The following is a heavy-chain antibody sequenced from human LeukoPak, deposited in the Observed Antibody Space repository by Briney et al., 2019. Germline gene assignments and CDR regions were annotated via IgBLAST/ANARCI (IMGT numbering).Heavy chain of an antibody. Sequence: TSETLSLTCRVSGASINSGSNHWGWIRQPPGKTLEWIGSIYSSGSTYYNPSLKSRVIIMIDTPKNHFSLTLSSVTAADTAVYYCARSDGYGLVGIWGQGTMVTVSS. V-gene: IGHV4-39*07. CDR3: ARSDGYGLVGI. CDR2: IYSSGST. CDR1: GASINSGSNH. J-gene: IGHJ3*02. D-gene: IGHD5-18*01.